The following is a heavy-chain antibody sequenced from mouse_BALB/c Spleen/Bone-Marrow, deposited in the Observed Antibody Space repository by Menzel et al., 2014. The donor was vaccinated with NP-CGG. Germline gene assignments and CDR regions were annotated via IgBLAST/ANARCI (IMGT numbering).Heavy chain of an antibody. V-gene: IGHV5-6-3*01. D-gene: IGHD1-1*01. CDR1: GFTFXSYG. CDR3: ARVYGWYFDV. Sequence: EMQLVESGGGLVQPGGSLKLSCVASGFTFXSYGMSWVRQTPDKRLELVATINNNGGSTYYPDSVKGQFTISRDNAKNTLYLQMSSLESEDTAMYYCARVYGWYFDVWGAGTTVTVSS. CDR2: INNNGGST. J-gene: IGHJ1*01.